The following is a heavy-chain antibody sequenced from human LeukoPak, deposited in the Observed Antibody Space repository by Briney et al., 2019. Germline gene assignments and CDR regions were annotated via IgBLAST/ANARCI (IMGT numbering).Heavy chain of an antibody. CDR2: TSGSGVST. D-gene: IGHD3-9*01. Sequence: GGSLRLSCAASGFTFSRYTMSWVRQAPGKGLEWVSSTSGSGVSTYYADSVKGRFTISRDNSKNTLYLQMNSLSAEDTAVYYCARDLDWILFDYWGQGTLVTVSS. J-gene: IGHJ4*02. V-gene: IGHV3-23*01. CDR1: GFTFSRYT. CDR3: ARDLDWILFDY.